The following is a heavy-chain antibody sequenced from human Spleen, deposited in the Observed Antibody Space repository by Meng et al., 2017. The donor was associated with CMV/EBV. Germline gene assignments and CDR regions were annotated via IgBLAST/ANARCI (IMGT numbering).Heavy chain of an antibody. CDR3: ARDPCADYCSSTSFKYYFDY. D-gene: IGHD2-2*01. J-gene: IGHJ4*02. Sequence: SVKVSCKASGGTYSIYTITWVRQAPGQGLEWMGRIRPSIDIADYAQKFQGRLTITADHSTTTTYMELSSLRSEDTAVYYCARDPCADYCSSTSFKYYFDYWGQGTLVTVSS. V-gene: IGHV1-69*04. CDR1: GGTYSIYT. CDR2: IRPSIDIA.